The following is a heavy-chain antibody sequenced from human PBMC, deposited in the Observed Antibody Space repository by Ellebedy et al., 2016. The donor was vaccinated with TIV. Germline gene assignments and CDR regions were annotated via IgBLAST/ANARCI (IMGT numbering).Heavy chain of an antibody. CDR3: ARGKRSMIGL. CDR1: GGSFSGYY. V-gene: IGHV4-34*01. Sequence: MPSETLSLTCAVYGGSFSGYYWNWIRQPPGKGLEWIGEINHSGSTNYNPSLKSRVTVSVDTSKNQFSLKLSSVTAADTAVYYCARGKRSMIGLWGRGTLVTVSS. CDR2: INHSGST. J-gene: IGHJ2*01. D-gene: IGHD3-22*01.